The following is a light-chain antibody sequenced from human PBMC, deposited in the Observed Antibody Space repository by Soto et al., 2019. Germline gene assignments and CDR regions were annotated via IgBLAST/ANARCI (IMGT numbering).Light chain of an antibody. CDR3: QQVETYPWT. CDR2: DAS. J-gene: IGKJ1*01. CDR1: QDISNY. Sequence: DIQMTQSPSSLSASVGDRVTITCQASQDISNYLNWYQQKPGKAPKLLIYDASNLETGVPSRFSGSGSGTDFTFTINALQPEDSATYFCQQVETYPWTFGQGTKVEVK. V-gene: IGKV1-33*01.